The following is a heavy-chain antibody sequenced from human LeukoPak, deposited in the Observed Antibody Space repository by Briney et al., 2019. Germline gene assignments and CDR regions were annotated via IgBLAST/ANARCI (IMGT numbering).Heavy chain of an antibody. CDR2: ISWNSGGI. CDR1: GFTFDDYA. V-gene: IGHV3-9*01. Sequence: GGSLRLSCAASGFTFDDYAMPWVRQAPGKGLEWVSGISWNSGGIGYADSVKGRFTISRDNAKNSLYLQMNSLRAEDTALYYCAKGVESSAQPPFDYWGQGTLVTVSS. CDR3: AKGVESSAQPPFDY. J-gene: IGHJ4*02. D-gene: IGHD6-25*01.